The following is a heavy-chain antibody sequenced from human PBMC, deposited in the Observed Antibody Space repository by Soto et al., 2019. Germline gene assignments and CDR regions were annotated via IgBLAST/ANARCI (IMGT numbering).Heavy chain of an antibody. J-gene: IGHJ4*02. V-gene: IGHV4-59*01. CDR2: IYNSGST. CDR1: GGSISSYY. Sequence: SETLSLTGTVSGGSISSYYWSWIRQPPGKGLEWIGCIYNSGSTNYNPSLKSRVTISVDTSKIQFSLKLSSVTAADTAVYYCARGRVAAAGYWGQGTLVTVSS. D-gene: IGHD6-13*01. CDR3: ARGRVAAAGY.